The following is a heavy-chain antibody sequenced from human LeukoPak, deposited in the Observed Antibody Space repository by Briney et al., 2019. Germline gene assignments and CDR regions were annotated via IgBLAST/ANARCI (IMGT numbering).Heavy chain of an antibody. CDR2: ISYDGSNK. CDR1: GFTASSNY. J-gene: IGHJ6*02. D-gene: IGHD3-3*01. Sequence: GGSLRLSCAVSGFTASSNYMSWVRQAPGKGLEWVAVISYDGSNKYYADSVKGRFTISRENSKITLYLQMNSLRAEDTAVYYCAKDRGPYYDFWGGYYAGPSPYAMDVWGQGTTVTVSS. V-gene: IGHV3-30*18. CDR3: AKDRGPYYDFWGGYYAGPSPYAMDV.